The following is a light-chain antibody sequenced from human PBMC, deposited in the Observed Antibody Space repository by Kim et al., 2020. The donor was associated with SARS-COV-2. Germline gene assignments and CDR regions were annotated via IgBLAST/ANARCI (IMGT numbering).Light chain of an antibody. J-gene: IGKJ2*01. CDR1: QYLPTW. Sequence: GDTVSITCRAIQYLPTWVAWYQQKPGMAPKVLMYDASKLKSGVPSRFSGSGSGTEFTLTITSLQPDDFATYYCQQYKSDPYTFGQGTKRVI. CDR3: QQYKSDPYT. V-gene: IGKV1-5*01. CDR2: DAS.